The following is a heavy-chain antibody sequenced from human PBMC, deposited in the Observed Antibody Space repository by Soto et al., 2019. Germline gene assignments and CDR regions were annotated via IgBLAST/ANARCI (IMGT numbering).Heavy chain of an antibody. CDR3: ATCITGTYWFDP. J-gene: IGHJ5*02. D-gene: IGHD1-7*01. V-gene: IGHV1-24*01. CDR2: FDPEDGET. CDR1: GYTLTELS. Sequence: ASVKVSCKVSGYTLTELSMHWVRQAPGKGLEWMGGFDPEDGETIYAQKFQGRVTMTEDTSTDTAYMELSSLRSEDTAVYYCATCITGTYWFDPWGQGARGTSPQ.